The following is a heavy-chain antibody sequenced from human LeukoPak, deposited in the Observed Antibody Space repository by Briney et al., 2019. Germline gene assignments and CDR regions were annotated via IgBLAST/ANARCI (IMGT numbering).Heavy chain of an antibody. CDR3: ARSRGVVAAVFDY. D-gene: IGHD2-15*01. Sequence: GASVKVSCKASGYTFTGYYTHWVRQAPGQGLEWMGWINPNSGGTNYAQKFQGWVTVTRDTSISTAYMELSRLRSDDTAVYYCARSRGVVAAVFDYWGQGTLVTVSS. CDR1: GYTFTGYY. CDR2: INPNSGGT. V-gene: IGHV1-2*04. J-gene: IGHJ4*02.